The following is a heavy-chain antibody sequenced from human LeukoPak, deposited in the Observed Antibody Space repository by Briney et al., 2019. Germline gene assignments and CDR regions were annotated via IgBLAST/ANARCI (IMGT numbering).Heavy chain of an antibody. CDR2: IYPGDSDT. CDR1: GHTFPNYW. D-gene: IGHD3-10*01. V-gene: IGHV5-51*01. CDR3: ASGNYYGSGSLFGGY. Sequence: GEPLKFSCKGSGHTFPNYWIAGVRQMPGKGLEWMGIIYPGDSDTRYRLPFQGQVPISADKSISTAYLEWRSLKASDTAMYYCASGNYYGSGSLFGGYWGQGTLVTVSS. J-gene: IGHJ4*02.